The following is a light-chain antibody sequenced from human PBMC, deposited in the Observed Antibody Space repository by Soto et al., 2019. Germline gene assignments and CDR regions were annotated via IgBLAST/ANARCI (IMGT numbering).Light chain of an antibody. J-gene: IGKJ1*01. CDR2: AAS. Sequence: DIQITQSPSHLSASVGYRVTITGRGSQSISSWLAWYQQKPGKVPKLMIYAASSLQSGVPSRFSVSVSGTDFTLNIRSLNTEDFATYYCQQSYSTTWT. V-gene: IGKV1-39*01. CDR3: QQSYSTTWT. CDR1: QSISSW.